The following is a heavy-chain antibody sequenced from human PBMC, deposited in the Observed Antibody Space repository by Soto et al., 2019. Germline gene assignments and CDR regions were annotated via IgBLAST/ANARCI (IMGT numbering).Heavy chain of an antibody. J-gene: IGHJ5*02. D-gene: IGHD3-10*01. CDR2: INHSGST. CDR1: GGSFSGYY. V-gene: IGHV4-34*01. Sequence: PSETLSLTCAVYGGSFSGYYWSWIRQPPGKGLEWIGEINHSGSTNYNPSLKSRVTISVDTSKNQFSLKLSSVTAADTAVYYCARGLVLLWFGELLGMKYNWFDPWGQGTLVTVSS. CDR3: ARGLVLLWFGELLGMKYNWFDP.